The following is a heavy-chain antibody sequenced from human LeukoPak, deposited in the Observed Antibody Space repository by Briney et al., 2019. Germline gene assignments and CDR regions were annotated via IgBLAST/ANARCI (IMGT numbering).Heavy chain of an antibody. CDR1: GGSISSGGYY. V-gene: IGHV4-31*02. J-gene: IGHJ6*02. CDR2: IYYSGST. Sequence: PSQTLSLTCTVSGGSISSGGYYWSWIRQHPGKGLEWIGYIYYSGSTYYNPSLKSRVTISVDTSKNQFSLKLGSVTAADTAVYYCARGPDCTNGVCFDYYYYGMDVWGQGTTVTVSS. D-gene: IGHD2-8*01. CDR3: ARGPDCTNGVCFDYYYYGMDV.